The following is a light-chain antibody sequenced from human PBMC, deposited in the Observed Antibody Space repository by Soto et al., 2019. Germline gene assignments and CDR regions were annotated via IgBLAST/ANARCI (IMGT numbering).Light chain of an antibody. V-gene: IGKV3-11*01. Sequence: EIVLTQSPATLSLSPGEGSTLSCRASQSVSSYLAWYQQKPGQAPRLLIYDASNRATGIPARFSGSGSGTEFTLTISSLQSEDFAVYYCQQYNDWPRRLTFGGGTKVDIK. CDR3: QQYNDWPRRLT. CDR2: DAS. CDR1: QSVSSY. J-gene: IGKJ4*01.